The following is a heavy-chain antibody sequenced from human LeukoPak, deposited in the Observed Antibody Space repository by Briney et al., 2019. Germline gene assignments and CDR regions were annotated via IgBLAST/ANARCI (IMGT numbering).Heavy chain of an antibody. CDR2: ISYDGSNK. V-gene: IGHV3-30*06. Sequence: GGSLRLSCAASGFIFTKNGMHWVRQAPGKGLEWVAVISYDGSNKYYADSVKGRFTISRDNSKNTLYLQMNSLRAEDTAVYYCARQYSSSWYFDYWGQGTLVTVSS. J-gene: IGHJ4*02. D-gene: IGHD6-13*01. CDR3: ARQYSSSWYFDY. CDR1: GFIFTKNG.